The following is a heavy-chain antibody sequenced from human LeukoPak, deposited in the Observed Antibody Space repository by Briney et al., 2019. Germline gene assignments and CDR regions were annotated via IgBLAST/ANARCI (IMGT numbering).Heavy chain of an antibody. CDR3: ASLGYAFDI. CDR1: GFTFSGYW. J-gene: IGHJ3*02. V-gene: IGHV3-7*01. CDR2: IKDDGSEK. Sequence: GGSLRLSCAASGFTFSGYWMSWVRQAPGKGLEWVASIKDDGSEKYYMDSVKGRFTISRDNAKNSLYLQMNSLRAEDTAVYYCASLGYAFDIWGQGTMVTVSS.